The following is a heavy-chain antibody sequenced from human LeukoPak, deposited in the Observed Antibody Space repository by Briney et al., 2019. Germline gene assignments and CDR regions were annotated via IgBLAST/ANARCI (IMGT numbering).Heavy chain of an antibody. J-gene: IGHJ6*03. CDR1: GFTFSSYG. CDR2: IWYDGSNK. V-gene: IGHV3-33*01. CDR3: ACDRLEPPNYYYYMDV. D-gene: IGHD1-14*01. Sequence: PGGSLRLSCAASGFTFSSYGMHWVRQAPGKGLEWVAVIWYDGSNKYYADSVKGRFTISRDNSKNTLYLQMNSLRAEDTAVYYCACDRLEPPNYYYYMDVWGKGTTVTVSS.